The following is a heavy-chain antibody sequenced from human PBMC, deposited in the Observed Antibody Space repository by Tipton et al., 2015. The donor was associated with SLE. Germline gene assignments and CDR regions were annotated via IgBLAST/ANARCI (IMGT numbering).Heavy chain of an antibody. CDR2: ISVYNGNT. Sequence: QSGPEVKKPGASVKVSCKASGYTFTSYGISWVRQAPGQGLEWMGWISVYNGNTNYAQKLQGRVTMTTDTSTSTAYMELRSLRSDDTAVYYCARDIRQWLVQGAFDIWGQGTMVTVSS. J-gene: IGHJ3*02. CDR1: GYTFTSYG. D-gene: IGHD6-19*01. CDR3: ARDIRQWLVQGAFDI. V-gene: IGHV1-18*01.